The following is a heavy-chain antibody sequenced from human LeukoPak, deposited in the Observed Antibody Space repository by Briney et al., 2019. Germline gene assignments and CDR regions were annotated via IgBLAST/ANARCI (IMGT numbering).Heavy chain of an antibody. CDR1: GFTFSSYG. CDR3: AKDRMITFGGVIHDAFDI. V-gene: IGHV3-23*01. CDR2: ISDSGGST. D-gene: IGHD3-16*02. J-gene: IGHJ3*02. Sequence: GGSLRLSCAASGFTFSSYGMSWVRQAPGKGLEWVSAISDSGGSTYYADSVKGRFTISRDNSKTTLYLQMNSLRAEDTALYYCAKDRMITFGGVIHDAFDIWGQGTMVTVSS.